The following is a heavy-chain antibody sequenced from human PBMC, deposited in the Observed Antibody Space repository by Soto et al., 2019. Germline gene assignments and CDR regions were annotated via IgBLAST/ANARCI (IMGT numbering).Heavy chain of an antibody. CDR2: INPNSGHT. V-gene: IGHV1-18*01. CDR1: GYIFTTYG. Sequence: QIQLLQSGAEVKKPGTSVKVSCQASGYIFTTYGIIWVRQAPGQGLEWMGWINPNSGHTNYAQNLKDRVTMTTDTSTNTAYMELRSLISNDTAVYFCARGQVVNFDNWFDPWGQGTLVTVSS. J-gene: IGHJ5*02. D-gene: IGHD3-22*01. CDR3: ARGQVVNFDNWFDP.